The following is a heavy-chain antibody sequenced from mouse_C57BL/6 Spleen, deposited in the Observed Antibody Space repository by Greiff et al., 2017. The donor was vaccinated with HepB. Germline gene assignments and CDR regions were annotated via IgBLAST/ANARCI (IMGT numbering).Heavy chain of an antibody. J-gene: IGHJ3*01. CDR3: ARHEGWFAY. CDR1: GFTFSSYG. Sequence: EVQVVESGGDLVKPGGSLKLSCAASGFTFSSYGMSWVRQTPDKRLEWVATISSGGSYTYYPDSVKGRFTISRDNAKNTLYLQMSSLKSEDTAMYYCARHEGWFAYWGQGTLVTVSA. V-gene: IGHV5-6*01. CDR2: ISSGGSYT.